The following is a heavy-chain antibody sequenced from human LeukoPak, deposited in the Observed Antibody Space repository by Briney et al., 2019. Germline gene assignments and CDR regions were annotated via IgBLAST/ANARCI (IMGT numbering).Heavy chain of an antibody. CDR1: GYTFTDYY. V-gene: IGHV1-2*02. D-gene: IGHD5-12*01. CDR3: ARGGRYSGYDLFD. J-gene: IGHJ4*02. Sequence: ASVKVSCKASGYTFTDYYMHWVRHAPGQGLEWMGWINPNSGGTNYAQKFQGRVTMTRDTSISTAYMELGSLRSDDTAVYYCARGGRYSGYDLFDWGQGTLVTVSS. CDR2: INPNSGGT.